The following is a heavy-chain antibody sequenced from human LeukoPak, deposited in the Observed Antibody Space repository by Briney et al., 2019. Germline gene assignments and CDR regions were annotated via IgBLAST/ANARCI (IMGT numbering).Heavy chain of an antibody. Sequence: GRSLRLSCAASGFTFSSYGMHWVRQAPGKGLEWVAIISYDGSNKYYGDSVKGRFTISRDNPKNTLYLQMNSLRAEDTAFYYCAINGGGDSGYGNFDYWGQGTLVTVSS. V-gene: IGHV3-30*03. CDR3: AINGGGDSGYGNFDY. CDR2: ISYDGSNK. D-gene: IGHD5-12*01. J-gene: IGHJ4*02. CDR1: GFTFSSYG.